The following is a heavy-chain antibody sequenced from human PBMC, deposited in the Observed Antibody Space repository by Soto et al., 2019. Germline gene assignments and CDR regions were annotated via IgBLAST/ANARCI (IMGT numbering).Heavy chain of an antibody. CDR1: GGSFSGYY. CDR3: ARESHDIWTGPPWVWYFDL. CDR2: INDRGSI. V-gene: IGHV4-34*01. Sequence: QVQLQQWGAGPLRPLETLSLTCGVSGGSFSGYYWAWIRQSPGKGLEWSGEINDRGSINYNPSLKSRVSISVDTSKNHYSLNLGSVTAADTAVYYCARESHDIWTGPPWVWYFDLWGRGTLVTVSS. J-gene: IGHJ2*01. D-gene: IGHD3-9*01.